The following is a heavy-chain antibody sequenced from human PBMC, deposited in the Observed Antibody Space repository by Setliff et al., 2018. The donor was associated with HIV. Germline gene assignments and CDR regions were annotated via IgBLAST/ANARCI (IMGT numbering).Heavy chain of an antibody. V-gene: IGHV4-34*01. J-gene: IGHJ5*02. CDR2: INHGGST. D-gene: IGHD2-21*01. CDR3: ARVPVAGANWFDP. CDR1: GGSFSDYY. Sequence: PSETLSLTCAVYGGSFSDYYWSWIRQSPGRGLEWIGEINHGGSTIYNPSLKSRITISVDRSKNLFSLKLISVTAADQGVYYCARVPVAGANWFDPWGLGTLGTVSS.